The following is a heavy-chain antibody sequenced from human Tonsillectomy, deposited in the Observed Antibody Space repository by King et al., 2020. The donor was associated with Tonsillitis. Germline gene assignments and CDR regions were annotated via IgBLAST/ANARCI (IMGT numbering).Heavy chain of an antibody. V-gene: IGHV3-23*04. CDR2: ISGSGGRT. Sequence: VQLVESGGGLVQPGGSLRLSCAASGFTFSSSAMSWVRQAPGKGLEWVSAISGSGGRTYYADSVKGRFTISRDNSKSTLYLQMNSLRVEDTAVYYCAKVAPFDYWGQGTLVTVSS. CDR1: GFTFSSSA. CDR3: AKVAPFDY. J-gene: IGHJ4*02.